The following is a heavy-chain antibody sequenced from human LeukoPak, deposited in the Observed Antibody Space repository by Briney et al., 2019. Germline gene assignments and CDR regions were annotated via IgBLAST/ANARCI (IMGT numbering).Heavy chain of an antibody. Sequence: PETLSLTCTVSGGSISTYYWSWIRQPPGKGLEWIGYIYYSGSTNYNPSLKSRVTISVDTSKNQFSLKLTSVTAADTAVYYCARGKVTAIVDYWGQGTLVTVSS. D-gene: IGHD5-18*01. CDR2: IYYSGST. V-gene: IGHV4-59*01. J-gene: IGHJ4*02. CDR3: ARGKVTAIVDY. CDR1: GGSISTYY.